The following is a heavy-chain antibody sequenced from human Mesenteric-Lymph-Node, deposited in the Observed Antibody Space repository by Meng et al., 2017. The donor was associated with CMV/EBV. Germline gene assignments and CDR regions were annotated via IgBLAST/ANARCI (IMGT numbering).Heavy chain of an antibody. D-gene: IGHD1-26*01. CDR1: GFTFSSYA. V-gene: IGHV3-23*01. CDR2: ISGSGSST. Sequence: GGSLRLSCAASGFTFSSYAMSWVRQAPGKGLEWVSAISGSGSSTYYVDSVTGRFTISRDNSKNTLYLQMNSLRAEDTAVYYCAKDNGYGGSYFDYWGQGTLVTVSS. CDR3: AKDNGYGGSYFDY. J-gene: IGHJ4*02.